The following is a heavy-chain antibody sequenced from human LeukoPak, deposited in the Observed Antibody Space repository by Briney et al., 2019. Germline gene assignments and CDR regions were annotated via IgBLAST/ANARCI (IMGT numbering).Heavy chain of an antibody. D-gene: IGHD6-13*01. CDR3: ARDPRIAAASYFDF. CDR1: GYSISNGFY. J-gene: IGHJ4*02. V-gene: IGHV4-38-2*02. Sequence: SETLSLTCTVSGYSISNGFYWGWIRQPPGKGLEWFGNIYHSGNTYYNPSLKSRVTISVDKSKNQFSLKLRSVTAADTAVYYCARDPRIAAASYFDFWGQGTLVTVSS. CDR2: IYHSGNT.